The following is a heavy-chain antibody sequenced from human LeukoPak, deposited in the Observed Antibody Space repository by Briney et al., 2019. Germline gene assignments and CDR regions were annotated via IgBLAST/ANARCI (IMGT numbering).Heavy chain of an antibody. CDR1: GVSITDYY. V-gene: IGHV4-59*01. J-gene: IGHJ3*02. Sequence: SETLSLTCSVTGVSITDYYWSWIRQPPGKGLEWIGYIYYKGYTNYSPSLKSRVTISMDTSKSQFSLKLRSVTAADTAVYYCASTPLSDLDIWGQGTMVIVSS. CDR2: IYYKGYT. CDR3: ASTPLSDLDI.